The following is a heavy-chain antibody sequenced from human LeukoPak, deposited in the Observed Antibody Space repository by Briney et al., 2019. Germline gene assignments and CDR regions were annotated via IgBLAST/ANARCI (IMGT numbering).Heavy chain of an antibody. Sequence: PGGSLRLSCAVSGFIFSSYRMSWVRHAPGTGLEWVSSISSSNNFIYYADSVNGRLTISRDNAKNSLYLQMNSLRAEDTAVYYCARVEDSGNFYPRDYWGQGTLVTVSS. CDR3: ARVEDSGNFYPRDY. D-gene: IGHD1-26*01. J-gene: IGHJ4*02. V-gene: IGHV3-21*01. CDR1: GFIFSSYR. CDR2: ISSSNNFI.